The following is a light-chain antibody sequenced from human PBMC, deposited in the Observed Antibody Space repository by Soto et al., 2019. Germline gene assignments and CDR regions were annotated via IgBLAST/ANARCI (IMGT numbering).Light chain of an antibody. CDR2: AAS. V-gene: IGKV1-39*01. CDR1: QSISTY. Sequence: DIQMTQSPSSLSASVGDRITITCRASQSISTYLNWYQQKPGKAPKVLIYAASSLQGGVPSRFSGSGSGTGFTLTISSLQPEDIATYYCQQNYRTPVAFGQGTGLE. CDR3: QQNYRTPVA. J-gene: IGKJ5*01.